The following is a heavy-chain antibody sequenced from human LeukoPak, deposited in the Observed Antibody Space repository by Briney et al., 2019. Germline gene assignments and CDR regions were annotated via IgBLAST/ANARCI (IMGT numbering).Heavy chain of an antibody. D-gene: IGHD3-22*01. CDR1: GFTFSSYA. V-gene: IGHV3-23*01. CDR2: ISGSGGST. Sequence: PGGSLRLSCAASGFTFSSYAMSWVRQAPGKGLEWVSGISGSGGSTYYADSVKGRFTISRDNAKNSLYLQMNSLRAEDTAVYYCARDFMTYYYDSSGYYPTHFDYWGQGTLVTVSS. CDR3: ARDFMTYYYDSSGYYPTHFDY. J-gene: IGHJ4*02.